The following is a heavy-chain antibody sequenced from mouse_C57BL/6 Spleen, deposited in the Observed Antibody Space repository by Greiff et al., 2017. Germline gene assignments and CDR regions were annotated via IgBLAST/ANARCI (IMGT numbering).Heavy chain of an antibody. J-gene: IGHJ4*01. D-gene: IGHD2-3*01. CDR1: GYTFTSYW. V-gene: IGHV1-69*01. Sequence: QVQLQQPGAELVMPGASVKLSCKASGYTFTSYWMHWVKQRPGQGLEWIGEIDPSDSYTNYNQKFKGKATLTVDKSSSTAYMQLSSLTSEDSAVYYCARGYDGSFYAIDCWGQGTSVTVAS. CDR2: IDPSDSYT. CDR3: ARGYDGSFYAIDC.